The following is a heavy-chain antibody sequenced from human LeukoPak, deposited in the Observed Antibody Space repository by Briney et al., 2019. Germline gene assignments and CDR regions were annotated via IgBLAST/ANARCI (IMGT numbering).Heavy chain of an antibody. J-gene: IGHJ5*02. CDR3: ARTPAGCSSTSCYGNWFDP. CDR2: TYYRSKWYS. Sequence: SQTLSLTCAISGDSVSSNSAAWNWIRQSPSRGLEWLGRTYYRSKWYSDYAVSVKSRITINPDTSKNQFSLQLNSVTPEDTAVYYCARTPAGCSSTSCYGNWFDPWGQGTLVTVSS. CDR1: GDSVSSNSAA. V-gene: IGHV6-1*01. D-gene: IGHD2-2*01.